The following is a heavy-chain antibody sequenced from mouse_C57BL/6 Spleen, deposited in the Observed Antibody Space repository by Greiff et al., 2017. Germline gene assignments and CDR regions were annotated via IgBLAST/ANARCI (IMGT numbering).Heavy chain of an antibody. CDR1: GFTFSDYY. Sequence: EVKVEESEGGLVQPGSSMKLSCTASGFTFSDYYMAWVRQVPEKGLEWVANINYDGSSTYYLDSLKSRFIISRDNAKNFLYLQMSSLKSEDTATYYCARLVVATDYYAMDYWGQGTSVTVSS. CDR3: ARLVVATDYYAMDY. V-gene: IGHV5-16*01. D-gene: IGHD1-1*01. CDR2: INYDGSST. J-gene: IGHJ4*01.